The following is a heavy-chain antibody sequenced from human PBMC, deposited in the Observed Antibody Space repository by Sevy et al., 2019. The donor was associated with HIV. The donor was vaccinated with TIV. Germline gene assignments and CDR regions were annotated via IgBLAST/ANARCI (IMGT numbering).Heavy chain of an antibody. V-gene: IGHV3-48*03. D-gene: IGHD5-12*01. CDR1: GFTFSSYE. Sequence: GGSLRLSCAASGFTFSSYEMNWVRQAPGKGLEWVSYISSSGSTIYYADSVKGRFTISRDNAKTSLYLQMNSLRAEDTAVYYCARDDRGYSGYDRGNFDYWGQGTLVTVSS. J-gene: IGHJ4*02. CDR2: ISSSGSTI. CDR3: ARDDRGYSGYDRGNFDY.